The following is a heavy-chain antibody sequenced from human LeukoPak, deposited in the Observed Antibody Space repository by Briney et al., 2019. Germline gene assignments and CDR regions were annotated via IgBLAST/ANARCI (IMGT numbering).Heavy chain of an antibody. CDR2: IWYDGSNK. D-gene: IGHD3-10*01. J-gene: IGHJ4*02. CDR1: GFTFSSYG. CDR3: ARGPRLRTWFGEENQAYYFDY. V-gene: IGHV3-33*01. Sequence: PGGSLRLSCAASGFTFSSYGMHWVRQAPGKGLEWVAVIWYDGSNKYYADSVKGRFTISRDNSKNTLYLQMNSLRAEDTAVYYCARGPRLRTWFGEENQAYYFDYWGQGTLVTVSS.